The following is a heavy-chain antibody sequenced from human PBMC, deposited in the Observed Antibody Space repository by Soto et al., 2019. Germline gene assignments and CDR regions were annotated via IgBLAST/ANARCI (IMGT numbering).Heavy chain of an antibody. Sequence: QVQLVESGGGVVQPGRSLRLSCAASGFTFSSYGMHWVRQAPGKGLEWVAVIWYDGSNKYYADSVKGRFTISRDNSKNTLYLQMNSLRAEETAVYYCARDLDERATVLDYWGQGTLVTVSS. CDR2: IWYDGSNK. D-gene: IGHD4-4*01. CDR3: ARDLDERATVLDY. J-gene: IGHJ4*02. CDR1: GFTFSSYG. V-gene: IGHV3-33*01.